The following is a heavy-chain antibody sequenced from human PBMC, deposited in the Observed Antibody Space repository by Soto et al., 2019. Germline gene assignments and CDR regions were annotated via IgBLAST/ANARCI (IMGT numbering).Heavy chain of an antibody. J-gene: IGHJ4*02. D-gene: IGHD6-19*01. V-gene: IGHV4-4*02. CDR2: IYHSGPT. CDR1: DGSISTNW. Sequence: QVQLQESGPGLVKPSGTLSLTCAVSDGSISTNWWSWVRQPPGKGLEWIGEIYHSGPTNYNPSLKSRVTILLDKSKNQYSLDLASVTAADTAIYYFARHIAVPTTGGFDYWGQGTLVTVSS. CDR3: ARHIAVPTTGGFDY.